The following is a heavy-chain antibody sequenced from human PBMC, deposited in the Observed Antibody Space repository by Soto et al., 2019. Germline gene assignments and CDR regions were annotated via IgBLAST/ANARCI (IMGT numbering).Heavy chain of an antibody. Sequence: EVQLLESGGALVQPGGSLRLSCAASGFTFSSYAMRWVRQAPGKGLEWVSGISGSGGSTYYADSVKGRFTISRDNSKNTLYLQMNPLRAEDTAAYYCAKHPRYYYGMDVWGQGTTVTVSS. V-gene: IGHV3-23*01. CDR2: ISGSGGST. CDR1: GFTFSSYA. J-gene: IGHJ6*02. CDR3: AKHPRYYYGMDV.